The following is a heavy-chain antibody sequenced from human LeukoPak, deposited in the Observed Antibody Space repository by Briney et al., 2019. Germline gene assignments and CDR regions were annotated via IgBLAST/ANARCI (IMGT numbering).Heavy chain of an antibody. V-gene: IGHV3-23*01. CDR2: ISGSGGST. D-gene: IGHD5-18*01. CDR3: AKGSTRLQLWSCWFDP. J-gene: IGHJ5*02. CDR1: GFTFSSYA. Sequence: TGGSLRLSCAASGFTFSSYAMSWVRQAPGKGLEWVSAISGSGGSTYYADSVKGRFTISRDNSKNTLYLQMNSLRAEDTAVYYCAKGSTRLQLWSCWFDPWGQGTLVTVSS.